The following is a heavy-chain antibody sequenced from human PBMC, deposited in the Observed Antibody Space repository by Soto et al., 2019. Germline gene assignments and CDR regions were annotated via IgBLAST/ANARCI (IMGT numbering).Heavy chain of an antibody. J-gene: IGHJ4*02. CDR1: GGTFSSYA. CDR3: ARDSRRYSSSWWFDY. CDR2: IIPIFGTA. V-gene: IGHV1-69*13. D-gene: IGHD6-13*01. Sequence: SVKVSCKASGGTFSSYAISWVRQAPGQGLEWMGGIIPIFGTANYAQKFQGRVTITADESTSTAYMELSSLRSEDTAVYYCARDSRRYSSSWWFDYWGQGTLVTVSS.